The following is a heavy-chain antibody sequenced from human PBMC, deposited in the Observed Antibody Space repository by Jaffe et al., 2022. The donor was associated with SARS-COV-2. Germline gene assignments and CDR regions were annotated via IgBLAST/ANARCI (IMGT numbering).Heavy chain of an antibody. CDR2: IYTSGST. CDR1: GGSISSGSYY. J-gene: IGHJ4*02. CDR3: ARDQGYGDPDY. Sequence: QVQLQESGPGLVKPSQTLSLTCTVSGGSISSGSYYWSWIRQPAGKGLEWIGRIYTSGSTNYNPSLKSRVTISVDTSKNQFSLKLSSVTAADTAVYYCARDQGYGDPDYWGQGTLVTVSS. V-gene: IGHV4-61*02. D-gene: IGHD4-17*01.